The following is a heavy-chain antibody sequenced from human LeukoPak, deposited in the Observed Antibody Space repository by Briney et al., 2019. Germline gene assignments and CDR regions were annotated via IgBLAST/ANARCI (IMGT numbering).Heavy chain of an antibody. CDR3: ARAPDCSSTSCYWFDP. CDR2: INPNSGGT. CDR1: GYTFTSYD. J-gene: IGHJ5*02. V-gene: IGHV1-2*02. Sequence: ASVKVSCKASGYTFTSYDINWVRQATGQGLEWMGWINPNSGGTNYAQKFQGRVTMTRDTSISTAYMELSRLRSDDTAVYYCARAPDCSSTSCYWFDPWGQGTLVTVSS. D-gene: IGHD2-2*01.